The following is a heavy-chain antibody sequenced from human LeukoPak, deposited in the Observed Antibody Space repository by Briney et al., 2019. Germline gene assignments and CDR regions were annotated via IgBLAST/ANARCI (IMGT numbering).Heavy chain of an antibody. D-gene: IGHD1-26*01. Sequence: GASVKVSCKASGGTFSSYAISWVRQAPGQGLEWMGGIIPIFGTANYAQKFQGRVTMTRDTSTSTFYMELSSLRSEDTAVYYCARAQWGLSDYWGQGTLVTVSS. CDR2: IIPIFGTA. CDR3: ARAQWGLSDY. CDR1: GGTFSSYA. V-gene: IGHV1-69*05. J-gene: IGHJ4*02.